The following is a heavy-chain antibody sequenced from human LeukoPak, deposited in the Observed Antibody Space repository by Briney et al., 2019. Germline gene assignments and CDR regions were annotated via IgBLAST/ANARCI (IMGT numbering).Heavy chain of an antibody. V-gene: IGHV4-59*01. CDR3: ARSRRVSNWFDP. CDR2: IYYSGST. CDR1: GGSISSYY. Sequence: SETLSLTCTVSGGSISSYYWSWSRQPPGMGLEWIGYIYYSGSTNYNPSLKIRVTISVDTSKSQFSLKLSSVTAADTAVYYCARSRRVSNWFDPWGQGTLITVSS. J-gene: IGHJ5*02.